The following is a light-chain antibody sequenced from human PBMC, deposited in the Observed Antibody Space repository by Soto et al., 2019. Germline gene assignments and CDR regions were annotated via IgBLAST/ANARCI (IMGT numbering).Light chain of an antibody. V-gene: IGKV1-17*01. CDR1: QGIGNA. CDR3: QHYNSYSEA. J-gene: IGKJ1*01. CDR2: GAS. Sequence: IKVTQSPTSLSASVGDRVTISCRASQGIGNALGWYQQKPGKPPKVLIYGASNLQSGVPPRFSGSGSGTEFTLTISSLQPDDFATYYCQHYNSYSEAFGQGTKVDI.